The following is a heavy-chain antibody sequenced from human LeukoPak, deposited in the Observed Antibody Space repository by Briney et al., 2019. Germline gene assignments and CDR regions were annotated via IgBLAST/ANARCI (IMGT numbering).Heavy chain of an antibody. CDR3: ASFIAAATVDY. J-gene: IGHJ4*02. Sequence: PSETLSLTRTVSGGSISSGGYYWSWIRQHPGKGLEWIGYIYYSGSTYYNLSLKSRVTISVDTSKNQFSLKLSSVTAADTAVYYCASFIAAATVDYWGQGTLVTVSS. V-gene: IGHV4-31*03. CDR2: IYYSGST. CDR1: GGSISSGGYY. D-gene: IGHD6-13*01.